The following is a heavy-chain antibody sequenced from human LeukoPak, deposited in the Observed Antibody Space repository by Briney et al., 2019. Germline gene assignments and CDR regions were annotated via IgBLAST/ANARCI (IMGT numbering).Heavy chain of an antibody. CDR2: LYYGGTS. D-gene: IGHD5-18*01. CDR3: GRGGIQLPDY. V-gene: IGHV4-39*01. Sequence: SETLSLTCTVSGASITIRGYYWGWIRQAPGQGLEWIGTLYYGGTSSYNPSLKSRVTISVDTSRNQFSLSLNSVTAADTALYYFGRGGIQLPDYWGQGTLVTVSS. J-gene: IGHJ4*02. CDR1: GASITIRGYY.